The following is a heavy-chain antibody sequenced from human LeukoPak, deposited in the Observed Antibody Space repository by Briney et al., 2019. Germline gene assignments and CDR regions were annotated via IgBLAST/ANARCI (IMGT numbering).Heavy chain of an antibody. D-gene: IGHD3-16*01. V-gene: IGHV4-59*01. CDR3: ARIGRVGGYYFDH. CDR1: GGSINNYY. Sequence: PSETLSPTCSVSGGSINNYYWIWLRQPPGKGLEWIGYIYYTGSTNYNPSLKSRVTVSVDTPKNQFSLKLRSVTAADTAVYYCARIGRVGGYYFDHWGQGTLVTVSS. CDR2: IYYTGST. J-gene: IGHJ4*02.